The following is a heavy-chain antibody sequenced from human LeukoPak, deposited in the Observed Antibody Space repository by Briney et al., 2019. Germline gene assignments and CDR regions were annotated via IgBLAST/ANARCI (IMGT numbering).Heavy chain of an antibody. J-gene: IGHJ3*02. D-gene: IGHD6-6*01. CDR2: INHSGST. V-gene: IGHV4-34*01. CDR3: ARPKGDSCSSSAFDI. CDR1: GGSFSGYY. Sequence: SETLSLTCAVYGGSFSGYYWSWIRQPPGKGLEWIGEINHSGSTNYNPSLKSRVTISVDTSKNQFSLKLSSVTAADTAVYYCARPKGDSCSSSAFDIWGQGTMVTVSS.